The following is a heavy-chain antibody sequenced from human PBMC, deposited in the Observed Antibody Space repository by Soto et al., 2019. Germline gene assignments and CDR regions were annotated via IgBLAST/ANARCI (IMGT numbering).Heavy chain of an antibody. CDR2: VWHDGKTK. V-gene: IGHV3-33*01. D-gene: IGHD3-10*01. J-gene: IGHJ4*02. CDR3: ARDRGSDDPIDY. Sequence: QVQLVESGGGVVQPARSLRLSCAAPGFTFSNYGMHWVRQAPGKGLEWVAVVWHDGKTKYYADSVEGRFTISRDNSRNTLFLQMNSLRAEDTAVYHCARDRGSDDPIDYWGQGTLVTVSS. CDR1: GFTFSNYG.